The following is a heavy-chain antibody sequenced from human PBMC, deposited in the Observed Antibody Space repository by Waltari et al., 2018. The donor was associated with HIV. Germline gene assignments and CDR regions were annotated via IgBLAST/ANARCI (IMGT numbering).Heavy chain of an antibody. V-gene: IGHV4-4*02. J-gene: IGHJ4*02. D-gene: IGHD6-19*01. CDR2: IYHSGST. CDR3: ASNHKLVVAGIPKPFDY. CDR1: GGSISSSNW. Sequence: QVQLQESGPGLVKPSGTLSLTCAVSGGSISSSNWWSWVRQPPGKGLEWIGEIYHSGSTNYNPSLKSRVTISVDKSKNQFSLKLSSVTAADTAVYYCASNHKLVVAGIPKPFDYWGQGTLVTVSS.